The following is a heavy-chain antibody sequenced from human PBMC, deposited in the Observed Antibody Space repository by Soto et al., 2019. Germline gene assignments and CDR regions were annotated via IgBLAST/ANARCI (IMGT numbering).Heavy chain of an antibody. J-gene: IGHJ4*02. Sequence: SETLSLTCAVSSGSISSSNWWSWVRQPPGKGLEWIGEIYHSGSTNYNPSLKSRVTISVDKSKNQFSLKLSSVTAADTAVYYCARNLYDILTGYYRFDYWGQGTLVTVSS. CDR3: ARNLYDILTGYYRFDY. V-gene: IGHV4-4*02. CDR2: IYHSGST. CDR1: SGSISSSNW. D-gene: IGHD3-9*01.